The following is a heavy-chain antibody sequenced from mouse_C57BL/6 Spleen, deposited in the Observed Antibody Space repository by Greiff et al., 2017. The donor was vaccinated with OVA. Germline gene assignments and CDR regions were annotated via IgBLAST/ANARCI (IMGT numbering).Heavy chain of an antibody. CDR2: IYPGDGDT. CDR3: AREGDGSSYWYFDV. J-gene: IGHJ1*03. Sequence: VMLVESGAELVKPGASVKISCKASGYAFRSYWMNWVKQRPGTGLEWIGQIYPGDGDTNYNGKFKGKATLTADKSSSTAYMQLSSLTSEDSAVYFCAREGDGSSYWYFDVWGTGTTVTVSS. V-gene: IGHV1-80*01. D-gene: IGHD1-1*01. CDR1: GYAFRSYW.